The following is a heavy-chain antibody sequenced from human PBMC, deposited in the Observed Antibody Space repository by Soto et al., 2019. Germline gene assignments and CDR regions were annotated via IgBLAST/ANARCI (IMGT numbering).Heavy chain of an antibody. Sequence: GGSLRLACRASGFMFSSDTMNWVCQAPGKGLEWVSSVSFRGDIYYADSLEGRFTISRDDAKNSLYLQMNSLRAEDTAVYYCARGCSSASCYYYWGQGTLVTVSS. V-gene: IGHV3-21*01. J-gene: IGHJ4*02. CDR3: ARGCSSASCYYY. D-gene: IGHD2-2*01. CDR2: VSFRGDI. CDR1: GFMFSSDT.